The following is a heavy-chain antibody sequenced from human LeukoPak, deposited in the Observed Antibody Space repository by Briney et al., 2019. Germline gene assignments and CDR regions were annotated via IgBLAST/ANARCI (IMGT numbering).Heavy chain of an antibody. V-gene: IGHV3-7*03. CDR1: GFTFSSYW. CDR2: INHNGNVN. D-gene: IGHD3-16*01. CDR3: ARGGGLDV. J-gene: IGHJ6*02. Sequence: GGSLRLTCAASGFTFSSYWMNWARQAPGRGLEWVASINHNGNVNYYVDSVKGRFTISRDNAKNSLYLQMSNLRAEDTAVYFCARGGGLDVWGQGATVTVSS.